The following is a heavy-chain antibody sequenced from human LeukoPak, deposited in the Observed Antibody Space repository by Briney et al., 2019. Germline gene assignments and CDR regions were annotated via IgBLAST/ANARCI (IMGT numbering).Heavy chain of an antibody. CDR1: GYTSTSYA. D-gene: IGHD2-15*01. Sequence: ASVKVSCKASGYTSTSYAMHWVRQAPGQRLEWMGWINAGNGNTKYSQKFQGRVTITRDTSASTAYMELSSLRSEDTAVYYCARDHCSGGSCYDDAFDIWGQGTMITVSS. CDR3: ARDHCSGGSCYDDAFDI. V-gene: IGHV1-3*01. J-gene: IGHJ3*02. CDR2: INAGNGNT.